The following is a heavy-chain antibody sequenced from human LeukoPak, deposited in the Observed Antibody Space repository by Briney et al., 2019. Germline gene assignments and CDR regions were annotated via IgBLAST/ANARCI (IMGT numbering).Heavy chain of an antibody. CDR1: GGSISSSNYY. V-gene: IGHV4-39*07. Sequence: PSETLSLTCTVSGGSISSSNYYWGWIRQPPGKGLEWIGSIYHSGSTYYNPSLKSRVTISVDTSKNQFSLKLSSVTAADTAVYYCAVSTPDFWSGYYDWGAFDIWGQGTMVTVSS. CDR3: AVSTPDFWSGYYDWGAFDI. CDR2: IYHSGST. D-gene: IGHD3-3*01. J-gene: IGHJ3*02.